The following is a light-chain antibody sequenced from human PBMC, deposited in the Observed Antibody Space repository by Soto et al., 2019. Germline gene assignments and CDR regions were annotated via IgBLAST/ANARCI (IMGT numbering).Light chain of an antibody. CDR1: NSADKR. V-gene: IGLV3-21*02. CDR3: QVWFGGSDHVV. CDR2: DDT. J-gene: IGLJ3*02. Sequence: SYELTQAPSVSVAPGQTARITCGGNNSADKRVHWYRQKPGQAPVLVVHDDTDRPSGIPQRSSGSNSGKTATLTIGRVEAGDEADYYCQVWFGGSDHVVFGGGTKLTVL.